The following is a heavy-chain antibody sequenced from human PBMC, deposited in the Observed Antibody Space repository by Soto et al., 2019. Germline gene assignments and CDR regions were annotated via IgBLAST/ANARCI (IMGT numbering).Heavy chain of an antibody. J-gene: IGHJ4*02. D-gene: IGHD3-10*01. V-gene: IGHV3-23*01. CDR2: ISGSGGST. CDR3: AKAVLLWFGESHYFDY. Sequence: GGSLRLSCAASGFTFSSYAMSWVRQAPGKGLEWVSAISGSGGSTYYADSVKGRSTISRDNSKNTLYPQMKSLRAEDTAIYYCAKAVLLWFGESHYFDYWGQGTLVTVSS. CDR1: GFTFSSYA.